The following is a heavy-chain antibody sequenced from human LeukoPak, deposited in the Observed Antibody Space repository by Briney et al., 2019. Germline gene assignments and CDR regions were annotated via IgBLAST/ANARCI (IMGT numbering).Heavy chain of an antibody. J-gene: IGHJ4*02. CDR3: TTSNSYDSGGS. D-gene: IGHD3-22*01. V-gene: IGHV3-7*01. CDR1: GFTFSSYW. Sequence: GGSLRLSCAASGFTFSSYWMSWVRQAPGKGLEWVANIKQDGSEKYYVDSVKGRFTISRDNAKNSLYLQMNSLRAEDTAMYYCTTSNSYDSGGSWGRGTLVTVSS. CDR2: IKQDGSEK.